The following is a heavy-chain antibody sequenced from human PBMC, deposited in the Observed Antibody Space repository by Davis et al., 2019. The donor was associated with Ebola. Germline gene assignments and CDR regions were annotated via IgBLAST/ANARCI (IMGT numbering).Heavy chain of an antibody. Sequence: GESLKISCAASGFTFSNYWMSWVRQAPGKGPEWVANIKEDGGEKYYVDSVEGRFTISRDNVKNSLYLQMNSLRAEDTAVYYCARRLYGVRWYYYYGMDVWGQGTTVTVSS. D-gene: IGHD4/OR15-4a*01. CDR3: ARRLYGVRWYYYYGMDV. J-gene: IGHJ6*02. V-gene: IGHV3-7*03. CDR1: GFTFSNYW. CDR2: IKEDGGEK.